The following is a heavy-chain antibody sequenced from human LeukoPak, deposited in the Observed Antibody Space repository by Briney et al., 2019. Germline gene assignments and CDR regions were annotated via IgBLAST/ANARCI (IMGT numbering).Heavy chain of an antibody. V-gene: IGHV3-74*01. CDR2: IDSDGSST. D-gene: IGHD4-11*01. CDR1: GFTFNTYV. CDR3: VRGTTVEAGIDY. Sequence: GGSLRLSCAASGFTFNTYVMHWVPQAPGKGLVWFSHIDSDGSSTTYGDPAKGRFTISRDNAKNTLYLQMNSLRVEDTAVYYCVRGTTVEAGIDYWGQGALVTVSS. J-gene: IGHJ4*02.